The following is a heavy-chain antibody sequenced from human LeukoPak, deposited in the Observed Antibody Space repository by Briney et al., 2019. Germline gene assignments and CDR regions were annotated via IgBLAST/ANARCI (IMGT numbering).Heavy chain of an antibody. CDR2: IKQDGSEK. V-gene: IGHV3-7*01. CDR1: GFTFNSYW. J-gene: IGHJ4*02. CDR3: ARGQFLYY. D-gene: IGHD2/OR15-2a*01. Sequence: GGSLRLSCAASGFTFNSYWMSWVRQAPGKGLEWVANIKQDGSEKYYVDSVKGRFTISRDNAENSLYLRMNSLRADDTAVYYCARGQFLYYWGQGTLLTVSS.